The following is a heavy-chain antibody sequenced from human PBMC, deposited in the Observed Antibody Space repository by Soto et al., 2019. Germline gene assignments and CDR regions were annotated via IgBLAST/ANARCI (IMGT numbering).Heavy chain of an antibody. CDR2: INPSGSI. J-gene: IGHJ4*02. Sequence: SVTLSFTCAPYAGSFSGYYGSWIRQPPGKGREWIGEINPSGSINYNACLKSRVTISVGTSKNQFSLNLSSVTAAETAVYYCARGRKEYTSSWYVDWGQGTLVTVSS. CDR1: AGSFSGYY. D-gene: IGHD6-13*01. V-gene: IGHV4-34*01. CDR3: ARGRKEYTSSWYVD.